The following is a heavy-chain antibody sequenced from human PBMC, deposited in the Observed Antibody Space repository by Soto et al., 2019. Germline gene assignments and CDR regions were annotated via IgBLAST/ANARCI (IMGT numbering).Heavy chain of an antibody. Sequence: PSETLSLTCAVYGGSFSGYYWSWIRQPPGKGLEWIGEINHSGSTNYNPSLKSRVTISVDTSKNQFSLKLSSVTAADTAVYYCARGLKVPSYDFWSGSLYYYYGMDVWGQGTTVTVSS. D-gene: IGHD3-3*01. J-gene: IGHJ6*02. CDR1: GGSFSGYY. CDR2: INHSGST. V-gene: IGHV4-34*01. CDR3: ARGLKVPSYDFWSGSLYYYYGMDV.